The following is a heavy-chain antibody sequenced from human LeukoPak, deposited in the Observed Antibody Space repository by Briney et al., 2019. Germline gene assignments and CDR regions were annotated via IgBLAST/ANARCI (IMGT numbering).Heavy chain of an antibody. D-gene: IGHD6-19*01. Sequence: GGSLRLSCAASGFTFSSYAMRWVRQAPGKGLEWVAVISYDGSNKYYADSVKGRFTISRDNSKNTLYLQMNSLRAEDTAVYYCARESAVAATDYWGQGTLVTVFS. CDR1: GFTFSSYA. CDR3: ARESAVAATDY. CDR2: ISYDGSNK. J-gene: IGHJ4*02. V-gene: IGHV3-30*04.